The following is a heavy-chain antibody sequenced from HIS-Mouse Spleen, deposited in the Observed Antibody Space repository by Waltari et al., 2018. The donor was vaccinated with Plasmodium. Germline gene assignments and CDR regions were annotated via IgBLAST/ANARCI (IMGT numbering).Heavy chain of an antibody. J-gene: IGHJ4*02. V-gene: IGHV4-59*01. CDR3: ARGGYSSSSYYFDY. Sequence: QVQLQESGPGLVKPSETLSLTCTVSGRSIRSYYWSWIRQPPGKGLEWIAYIYYSGSTNYNPSLKSRVTISVDTSKNQFSLKLSSVTAADTAVFYCARGGYSSSSYYFDYWGQGTLVTVSS. CDR1: GRSIRSYY. D-gene: IGHD6-6*01. CDR2: IYYSGST.